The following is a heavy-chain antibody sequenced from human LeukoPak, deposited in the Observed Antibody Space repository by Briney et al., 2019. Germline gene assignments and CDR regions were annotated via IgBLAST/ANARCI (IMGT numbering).Heavy chain of an antibody. CDR2: IYYSGSA. CDR1: GGSISSYY. CDR3: ARGREMATLKAFDP. J-gene: IGHJ5*02. Sequence: NPSETLSLTCTVSGGSISSYYWSWIRQAPGKGLEWIGYIYYSGSANYNPSLKSRVTISVDTSKNQFSLRLSSVTAADTAVYYCARGREMATLKAFDPWGQGTLVTVSS. V-gene: IGHV4-59*01. D-gene: IGHD5-24*01.